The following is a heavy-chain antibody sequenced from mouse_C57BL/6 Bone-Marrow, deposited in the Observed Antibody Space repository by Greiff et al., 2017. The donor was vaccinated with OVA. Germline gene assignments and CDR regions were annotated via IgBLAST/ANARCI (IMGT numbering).Heavy chain of an antibody. Sequence: EVKLVESGGDLVKPGGSLKLSCAASGFTFSSYGMSWVRQTPDKRLEWVATISSGGSYTYYPDSVKGRFTISRDNAKNTLYLQMSSLKSEDTAMYYCARHLNWDDFDYWGQGTTLTVSS. J-gene: IGHJ2*01. D-gene: IGHD4-1*01. V-gene: IGHV5-6*01. CDR2: ISSGGSYT. CDR1: GFTFSSYG. CDR3: ARHLNWDDFDY.